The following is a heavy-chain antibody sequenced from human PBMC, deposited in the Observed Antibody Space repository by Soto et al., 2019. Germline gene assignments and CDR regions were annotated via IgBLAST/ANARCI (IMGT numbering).Heavy chain of an antibody. D-gene: IGHD6-19*01. CDR3: AREKSSQWLASFDY. CDR1: GFTFINHA. Sequence: GGSLRLSCAASGFTFINHAMHWVRQAPGKGLEWVAVVSYDGSSKSYSDSVKGRFTISRDNSKNTLYLQMNSLKVEDTALYYCAREKSSQWLASFDYWGQGTLVTVSS. CDR2: VSYDGSSK. V-gene: IGHV3-30-3*01. J-gene: IGHJ4*02.